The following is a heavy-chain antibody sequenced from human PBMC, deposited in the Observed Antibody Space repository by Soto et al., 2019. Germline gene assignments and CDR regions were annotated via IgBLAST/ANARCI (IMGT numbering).Heavy chain of an antibody. CDR3: ARVSSYCSGGSCYSWYYGMDV. CDR2: ISSSGSTI. J-gene: IGHJ6*02. V-gene: IGHV3-48*03. D-gene: IGHD2-15*01. Sequence: GGSLRLSCAASGFTFSSYEMNWVRQAPGKGLEWVSYISSSGSTIYYADSVKGRFTISRDNAKNSLYPQMNSLRAEDTAVYYCARVSSYCSGGSCYSWYYGMDVWGQGTTVTVSS. CDR1: GFTFSSYE.